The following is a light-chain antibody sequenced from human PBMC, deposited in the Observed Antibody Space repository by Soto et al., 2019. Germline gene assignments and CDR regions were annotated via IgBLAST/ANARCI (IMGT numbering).Light chain of an antibody. CDR1: SSDIGAYDY. V-gene: IGLV2-14*01. Sequence: LTQPASLSGSPGQSITISCTGTSSDIGAYDYVSWFQQHPGKAPKLMISEVNNRPSGVSNRFSGSKSGTSAFLAISGLQSEDEADYYCAAWDDSLNALFGTGTKVTVL. CDR2: EVN. J-gene: IGLJ1*01. CDR3: AAWDDSLNAL.